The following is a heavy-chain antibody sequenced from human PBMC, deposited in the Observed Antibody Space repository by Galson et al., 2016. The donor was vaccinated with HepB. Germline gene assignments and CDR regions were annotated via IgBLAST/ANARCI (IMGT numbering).Heavy chain of an antibody. Sequence: SVKVSCKASGGTFSFYVISWVRQAPGQGLEWMGGIIPFLGTSNYAQRFQGRVTITADKSTSTAYMELSGLRSGDTAVYYCAKSAGYYGSGYYYAMDVWSQGTTVTVSS. CDR3: AKSAGYYGSGYYYAMDV. CDR2: IIPFLGTS. V-gene: IGHV1-69*06. J-gene: IGHJ6*02. D-gene: IGHD3-10*01. CDR1: GGTFSFYV.